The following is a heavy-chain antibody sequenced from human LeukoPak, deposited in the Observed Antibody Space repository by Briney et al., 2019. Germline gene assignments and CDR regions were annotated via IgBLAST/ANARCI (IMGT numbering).Heavy chain of an antibody. CDR3: ARVLYGANYYYYMDV. V-gene: IGHV3-21*01. CDR2: IGSSSSYI. J-gene: IGHJ6*03. D-gene: IGHD4-17*01. CDR1: GFTFSSYS. Sequence: GGSLRLSCAASGFTFSSYSMNWVRQAPGKGLEWVSSIGSSSSYIYYADSVKGRFTISRDNAKNSLCLQMNSLRAEDTAVYYCARVLYGANYYYYMDVWGKGTTVTVSS.